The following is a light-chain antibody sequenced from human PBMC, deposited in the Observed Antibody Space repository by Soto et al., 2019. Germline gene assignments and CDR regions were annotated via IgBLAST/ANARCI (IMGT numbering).Light chain of an antibody. CDR2: AAS. CDR3: QQLNSYPRT. Sequence: DIQLTQSPSFLSASVGDRVTITCRASQGISSNLAWYQQRPGKGPKLLIYAASALQSGVPSRFSGNGSGTEFTLTISSLQPEDIATYYCQQLNSYPRTFGQGTKVEIK. CDR1: QGISSN. J-gene: IGKJ1*01. V-gene: IGKV1-9*01.